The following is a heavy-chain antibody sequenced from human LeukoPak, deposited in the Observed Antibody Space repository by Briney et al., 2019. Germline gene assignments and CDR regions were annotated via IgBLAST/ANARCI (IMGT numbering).Heavy chain of an antibody. CDR1: GGSISSYY. V-gene: IGHV4-59*12. CDR2: IYYSGST. Sequence: PSETLSLTCTVSGGSISSYYWSWIRQPPGKGLEWIGYIYYSGSTNYNPSLKSRVTISVDTSKNQFSLKLSSVTAADTAVYYCARGSSWPIARAVYFDYWGQGTLVTVSS. D-gene: IGHD6-13*01. CDR3: ARGSSWPIARAVYFDY. J-gene: IGHJ4*02.